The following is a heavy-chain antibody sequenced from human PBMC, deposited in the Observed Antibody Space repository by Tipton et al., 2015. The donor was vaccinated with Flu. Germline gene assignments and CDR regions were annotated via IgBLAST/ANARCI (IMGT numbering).Heavy chain of an antibody. CDR3: ARGAGEYYYGSGSYSNFDC. D-gene: IGHD3-10*01. Sequence: QLVQSGPEVKKPGASVKVSCKASGYTFTSYGISWVRQAPGQGLEWMGWISAYNGNTNYAQKLQGRVTMTTDTSTSTAYMELRSLGSDDTAVYYCARGAGEYYYGSGSYSNFDCWGQGTLVTVSS. CDR1: GYTFTSYG. V-gene: IGHV1-18*01. J-gene: IGHJ4*02. CDR2: ISAYNGNT.